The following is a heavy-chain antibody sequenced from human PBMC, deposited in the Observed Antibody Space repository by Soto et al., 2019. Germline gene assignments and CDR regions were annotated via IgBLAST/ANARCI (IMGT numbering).Heavy chain of an antibody. V-gene: IGHV1-69*02. J-gene: IGHJ4*02. Sequence: QVQLVQSGAEVKRPGSSVKVSCKASGDTFTFYSINWVRQAPGLGLEWMGRINPILSMSNYVQRFQGRVTXTXDXSTSTAYMELSSLRSEDTAIYYCASSYGSGYRAFDYWGQGALVTVSS. CDR1: GDTFTFYS. CDR2: INPILSMS. CDR3: ASSYGSGYRAFDY. D-gene: IGHD3-10*01.